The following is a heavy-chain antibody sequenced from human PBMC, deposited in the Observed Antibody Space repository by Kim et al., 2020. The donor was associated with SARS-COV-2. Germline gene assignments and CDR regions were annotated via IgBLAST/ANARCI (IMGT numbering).Heavy chain of an antibody. CDR3: ARDRGDAGLLWFGEPTQTYYYYGMDV. CDR1: GYTFTSYG. Sequence: ASVKVSCKASGYTFTSYGISWVRQAPGQGLEWMGWISAYNGNTNYAQKLQGRVTMTTDTSTSTAYMELRSLRSDDTAVYYCARDRGDAGLLWFGEPTQTYYYYGMDVWGQGTTVTVSS. CDR2: ISAYNGNT. J-gene: IGHJ6*02. D-gene: IGHD3-10*01. V-gene: IGHV1-18*01.